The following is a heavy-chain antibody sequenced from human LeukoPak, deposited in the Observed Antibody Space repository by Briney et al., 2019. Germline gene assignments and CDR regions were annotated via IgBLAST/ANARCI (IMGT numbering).Heavy chain of an antibody. Sequence: GGSLRLSRAASGFTFSSYEMNWVRQAPGKGLEWVSYISSSGSTIYYADSVKGRFTISRDNAKNSLYLQMNSLRAEDTAVYYCVREGGSGWYSGWFDPWGQGTLVTVSS. CDR2: ISSSGSTI. J-gene: IGHJ5*02. CDR1: GFTFSSYE. CDR3: VREGGSGWYSGWFDP. D-gene: IGHD6-19*01. V-gene: IGHV3-48*03.